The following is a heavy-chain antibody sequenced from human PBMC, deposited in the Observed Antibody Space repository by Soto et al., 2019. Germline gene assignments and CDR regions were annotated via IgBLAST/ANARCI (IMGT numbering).Heavy chain of an antibody. Sequence: SETLSLTCTVSGGSISSYYWSWIRQPPGKGLEWIGYIYYSGSTNYNPSLKSRVSISVDTSKNQFSLKLSSVTAADTAVYYCARRIAAAGDRFDPWGQGTLVSVSS. CDR1: GGSISSYY. V-gene: IGHV4-59*08. CDR3: ARRIAAAGDRFDP. D-gene: IGHD6-13*01. CDR2: IYYSGST. J-gene: IGHJ5*02.